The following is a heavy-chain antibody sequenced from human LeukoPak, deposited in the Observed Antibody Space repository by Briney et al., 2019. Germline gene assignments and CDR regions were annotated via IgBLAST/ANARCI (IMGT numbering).Heavy chain of an antibody. Sequence: PSEALSLTCTVSDGSISSYYWSWIRQPPGKGLEWIGYIYYSGSTNYNPSLKSRVTISVDTSKNQFSLKLSSVTAADTAVYYCARDSAVTTSYYYYGMDVWGQGTTVTVSS. CDR1: DGSISSYY. CDR2: IYYSGST. D-gene: IGHD4-17*01. CDR3: ARDSAVTTSYYYYGMDV. J-gene: IGHJ6*02. V-gene: IGHV4-59*01.